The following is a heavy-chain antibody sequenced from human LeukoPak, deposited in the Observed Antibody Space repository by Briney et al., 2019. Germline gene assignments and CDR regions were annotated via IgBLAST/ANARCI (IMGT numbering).Heavy chain of an antibody. CDR1: GFTFDDYA. D-gene: IGHD5-24*01. Sequence: GGSLRLSCAASGFTFDDYAMHWVRQAPGKGLEWVSGISWNSGSIGYADSVKGRFTISRDNAKNSLYLQMNSLRAEDTAVYYCAREGDGYNSPIDYWGQGTLVTVSS. CDR3: AREGDGYNSPIDY. V-gene: IGHV3-9*01. J-gene: IGHJ4*02. CDR2: ISWNSGSI.